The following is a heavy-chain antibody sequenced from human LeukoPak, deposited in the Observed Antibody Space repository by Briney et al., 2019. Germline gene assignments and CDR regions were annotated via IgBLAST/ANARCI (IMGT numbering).Heavy chain of an antibody. V-gene: IGHV3-21*01. CDR1: GFTFSSYS. J-gene: IGHJ3*02. Sequence: GGSLRLSCAASGFTFSSYSMNWVRQAPGKGLEWVSSISSSSSYIYYADSVKGRFTISRDNAKNSLYLQMNSLRAEDTAVYYCARVGEYCSGGSCYPRPDAFDIWGQGTMVTVSS. D-gene: IGHD2-15*01. CDR3: ARVGEYCSGGSCYPRPDAFDI. CDR2: ISSSSSYI.